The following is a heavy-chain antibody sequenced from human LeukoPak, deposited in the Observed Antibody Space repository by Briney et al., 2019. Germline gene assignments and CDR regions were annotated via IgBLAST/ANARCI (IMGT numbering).Heavy chain of an antibody. CDR3: ARRGDILTDYAFDY. CDR2: IYYSGTT. Sequence: PSETLSLTCSVSGGSISSNSHHWDWIRQAPGKGLEWMGNIYYSGTTSYNPSLKSRVTISVDTSKNQFSLRLSSVTAAATAVYYCARRGDILTDYAFDYWGQGTLVTVSS. CDR1: GGSISSNSHH. J-gene: IGHJ4*02. V-gene: IGHV4-39*01. D-gene: IGHD3-9*01.